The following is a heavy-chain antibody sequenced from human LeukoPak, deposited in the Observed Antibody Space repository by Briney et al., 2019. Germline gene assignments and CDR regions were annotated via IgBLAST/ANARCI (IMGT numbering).Heavy chain of an antibody. CDR1: GFTFTTYT. CDR2: ISSSGATV. D-gene: IGHD4-17*01. Sequence: GGSLRLSCAASGFTFTTYTMNWVRQAPGKGLEWVSFISSSGATVYYADSVKGRFTISRDNAKNSLFLQMSSLRDEDTAVYYCARDWLNYGSPYYSMDVWGQGTTVTVSS. CDR3: ARDWLNYGSPYYSMDV. V-gene: IGHV3-48*02. J-gene: IGHJ6*02.